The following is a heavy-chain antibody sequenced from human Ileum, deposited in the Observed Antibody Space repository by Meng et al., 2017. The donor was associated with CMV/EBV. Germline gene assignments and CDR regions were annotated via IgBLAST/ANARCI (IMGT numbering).Heavy chain of an antibody. V-gene: IGHV3-53*01. J-gene: IGHJ4*02. Sequence: GGSLRLSCAASGFSVSNSYMSWVRQAPGKGLEWVSVIHSGGLTHYADSVRGRFTISRVNSKNMLSLEMNNLRVEDTAVYYCARLPSGYNSDWGQGTLVTVSS. CDR2: IHSGGLT. CDR3: ARLPSGYNSD. D-gene: IGHD3-22*01. CDR1: GFSVSNSY.